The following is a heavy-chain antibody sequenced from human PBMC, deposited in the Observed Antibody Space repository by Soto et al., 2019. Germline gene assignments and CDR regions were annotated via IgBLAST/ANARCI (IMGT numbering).Heavy chain of an antibody. D-gene: IGHD2-2*01. CDR2: IKQDGSEK. J-gene: IGHJ6*03. CDR1: GFTFSSYW. Sequence: EVPLVESGGGLVQPGGSLRLSCAASGFTFSSYWMSWVRQAPGKGLEWVANIKQDGSEKYYVDSVKGRFTISRDNAKNSLYLQMNSLRAEDTAVYYCARECEVLDEDIVVVPAATLNYYYYYYMDVWGKGTTVTVSS. V-gene: IGHV3-7*01. CDR3: ARECEVLDEDIVVVPAATLNYYYYYYMDV.